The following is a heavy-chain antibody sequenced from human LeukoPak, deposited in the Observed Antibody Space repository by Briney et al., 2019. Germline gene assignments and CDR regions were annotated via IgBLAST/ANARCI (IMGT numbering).Heavy chain of an antibody. Sequence: VASVKVSCKASGGTFSSYAISWVRQAPGQGLEWIGGIIPIFGTANYAQKFQGRVTITADESTSTAYMELSSLRSEDTAVYYCARLSPPGEDYWGQGTLVTVSS. V-gene: IGHV1-69*13. J-gene: IGHJ4*02. CDR1: GGTFSSYA. CDR2: IIPIFGTA. CDR3: ARLSPPGEDY.